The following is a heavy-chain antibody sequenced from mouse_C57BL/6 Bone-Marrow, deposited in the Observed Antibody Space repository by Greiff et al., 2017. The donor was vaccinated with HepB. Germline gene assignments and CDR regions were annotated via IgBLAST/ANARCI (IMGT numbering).Heavy chain of an antibody. D-gene: IGHD2-4*01. CDR3: ARDYDYDDFAY. V-gene: IGHV1-81*01. CDR1: GYTFTSYG. CDR2: IYPRSGNT. J-gene: IGHJ3*01. Sequence: VQLQQPGAELARPGASVKLSCKASGYTFTSYGISWVKQRTGQGLEWIGEIYPRSGNTYYNEKFKGKATLTADKSSSTAYMELRSLTSEDSAVYFCARDYDYDDFAYWGQGTLVTVSA.